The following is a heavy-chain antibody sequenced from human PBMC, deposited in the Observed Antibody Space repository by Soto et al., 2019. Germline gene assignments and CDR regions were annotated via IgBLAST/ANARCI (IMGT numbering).Heavy chain of an antibody. V-gene: IGHV4-59*12. J-gene: IGHJ4*02. Sequence: PSETLSLTCTVSGGSISSYRWSWIRQPPGEGLEWIGSIYYSGNTNYNPSLKSRVTISADTSKNEFSLRLRSVTTADTAVYYCARGQFNILTGYYTDFWGQGTLVTVSS. D-gene: IGHD3-9*01. CDR3: ARGQFNILTGYYTDF. CDR2: IYYSGNT. CDR1: GGSISSYR.